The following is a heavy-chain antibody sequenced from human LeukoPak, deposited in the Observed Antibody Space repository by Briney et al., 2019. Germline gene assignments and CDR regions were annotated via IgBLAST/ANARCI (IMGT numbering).Heavy chain of an antibody. J-gene: IGHJ4*02. CDR3: ARVSFGQSFDY. V-gene: IGHV1-46*01. Sequence: ASVKVSCKASGYTFTSYYMHWVRQAPGQGLEWMGTINPSGGSRSYAQKFQGRVTMTRDTSTSTVYMELSSLRSDDTAVYYCARVSFGQSFDYWGQGTLVTVSS. CDR1: GYTFTSYY. CDR2: INPSGGSR. D-gene: IGHD3-16*01.